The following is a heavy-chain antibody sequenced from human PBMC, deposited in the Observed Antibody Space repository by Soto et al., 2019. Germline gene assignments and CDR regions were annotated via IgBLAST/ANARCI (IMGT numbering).Heavy chain of an antibody. D-gene: IGHD5-18*01. CDR1: GYSFTDYD. CDR3: ACCVYYYYGMDV. Sequence: ASVKVSCKTSGYSFTDYDINWVRQATGQGLEWMGWMNPNSGNTGYAQKFQGRVTMTRNTSISTAYMELSSLRSEDTAVYYCACCVYYYYGMDVWGQGTTVTVSS. CDR2: MNPNSGNT. J-gene: IGHJ6*02. V-gene: IGHV1-8*01.